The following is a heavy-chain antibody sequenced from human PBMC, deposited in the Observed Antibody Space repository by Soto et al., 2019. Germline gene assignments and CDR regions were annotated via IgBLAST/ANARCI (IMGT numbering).Heavy chain of an antibody. V-gene: IGHV5-51*01. CDR2: IYPGDSDI. CDR1: GYNFARFW. J-gene: IGHJ6*02. Sequence: GESLKISCKGSGYNFARFWVGWVRQMPGNGLEWMGIIYPGDSDIRYSPSFEGQVTISADRSIGTAYLQWSSLKASDTAMYYCARHGFKCSSSWPFGLDVWGQGTTVTVSS. D-gene: IGHD6-13*01. CDR3: ARHGFKCSSSWPFGLDV.